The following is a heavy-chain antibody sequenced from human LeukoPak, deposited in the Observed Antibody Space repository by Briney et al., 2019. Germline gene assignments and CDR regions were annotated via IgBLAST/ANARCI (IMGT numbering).Heavy chain of an antibody. Sequence: GGSLRLSCAASGFTFSSYGMHWVRQAPGKGLEWVSSISGSGGNTYYADSVKGRFTISRDNSKNTLYLQMNSLRAEDTAVYYCAKDTGGHSDYWGQGTLVTVSS. D-gene: IGHD4-23*01. CDR1: GFTFSSYG. V-gene: IGHV3-23*01. J-gene: IGHJ4*02. CDR3: AKDTGGHSDY. CDR2: ISGSGGNT.